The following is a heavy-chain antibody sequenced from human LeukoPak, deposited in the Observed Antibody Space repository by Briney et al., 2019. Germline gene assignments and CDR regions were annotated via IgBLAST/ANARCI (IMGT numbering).Heavy chain of an antibody. CDR2: ISGYNGNT. J-gene: IGHJ5*02. CDR3: ARGGYSTGYDH. V-gene: IGHV1-18*01. CDR1: GYTFSTHD. Sequence: ASVPVSCKASGYTFSTHDITWVRQAPGQGLEWMGWISGYNGNTNYAQKFQGRVTVTTDTSTTTAYMELRSLRVDDTAVYYCARGGYSTGYDHWGRGTLVTASP. D-gene: IGHD5-18*01.